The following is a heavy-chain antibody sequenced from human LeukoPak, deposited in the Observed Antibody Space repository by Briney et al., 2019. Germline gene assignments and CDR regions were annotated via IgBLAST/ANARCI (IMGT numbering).Heavy chain of an antibody. J-gene: IGHJ4*02. CDR1: GYTFTKYA. Sequence: ASVNVSCTASGYTFTKYAVNWVRQAPGQGLEWMGWINTDTGSPIYAQEFTGRFVFSLDTSVNAAYLQIKSLEPEDTAVYYCTRGPGFNWGQGTLVTVSS. CDR3: TRGPGFN. V-gene: IGHV7-4-1*02. CDR2: INTDTGSP.